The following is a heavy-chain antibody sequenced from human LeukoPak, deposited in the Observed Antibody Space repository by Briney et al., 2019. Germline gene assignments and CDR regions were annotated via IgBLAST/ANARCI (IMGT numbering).Heavy chain of an antibody. CDR3: ARNAKDTAMVKLDY. V-gene: IGHV4-59*01. Sequence: SETLSLTCTVSGGSISSYYWSWIRQPPGKGLEWIGYIYYSGSTNYNPSLKSRVTISVDTSKNQFSLKPSSVTAADTAVYYCARNAKDTAMVKLDYWGQGTLVTVSS. D-gene: IGHD5-18*01. J-gene: IGHJ4*02. CDR1: GGSISSYY. CDR2: IYYSGST.